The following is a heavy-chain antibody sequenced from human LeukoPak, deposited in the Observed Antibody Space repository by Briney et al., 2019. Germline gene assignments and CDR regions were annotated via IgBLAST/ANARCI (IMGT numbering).Heavy chain of an antibody. CDR2: IYYSGST. CDR3: ARAVDWFGEFYYMDV. D-gene: IGHD3-10*01. J-gene: IGHJ6*03. Sequence: ASQALSLTCTVSGGSISSSSYYWSWIRQPPGKGLEWIGYIYYSGSTNYNPSLKSRVTISVDTSKNQFSLKLSSVTAADTAVYYCARAVDWFGEFYYMDVWGKGTTVTISS. CDR1: GGSISSSSYY. V-gene: IGHV4-61*01.